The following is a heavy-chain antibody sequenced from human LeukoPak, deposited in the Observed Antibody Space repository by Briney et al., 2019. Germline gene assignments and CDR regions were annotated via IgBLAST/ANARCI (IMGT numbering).Heavy chain of an antibody. V-gene: IGHV1-2*02. CDR1: GYTFTGYY. Sequence: ASVKVSCKASGYTFTGYYMHWVRQAPGQGLEWMGWINPNSGGTNYAQKVQGRVTMTRDTYIGTAYMELSRLRSDDTAVYYCARKLAHLASSSWYPENDYCVQGTLVTVSS. D-gene: IGHD6-13*01. CDR2: INPNSGGT. J-gene: IGHJ4*02. CDR3: ARKLAHLASSSWYPENDY.